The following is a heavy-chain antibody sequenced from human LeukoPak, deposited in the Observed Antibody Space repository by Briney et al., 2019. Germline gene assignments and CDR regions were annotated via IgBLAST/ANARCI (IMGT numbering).Heavy chain of an antibody. J-gene: IGHJ6*03. CDR1: GGSISSYY. D-gene: IGHD3-3*01. CDR2: IYTSGST. Sequence: SETLSLTCTVSGGSISSYYWSWIRQPPGKGREWIGYIYTSGSTNYNTSLKSRVTISVDTSKNQFSLKLRSVTASDTAVYYCARLGADDFWSRYYYYYYMDAWGKGTTVTVSS. CDR3: ARLGADDFWSRYYYYYYMDA. V-gene: IGHV4-4*09.